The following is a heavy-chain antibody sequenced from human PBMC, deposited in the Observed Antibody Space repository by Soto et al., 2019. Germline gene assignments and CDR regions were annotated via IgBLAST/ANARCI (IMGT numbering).Heavy chain of an antibody. J-gene: IGHJ5*02. V-gene: IGHV3-9*01. D-gene: IGHD2-15*01. Sequence: LRLSCAASGFTFDDYAMHWVRQVLGKGLEWVSSISWNSGNIGYADSVKGRFTTSRDNAKNSLYLQMNSLRPEDTALYYCVRSKGEYSYGTEFDTWGQRTLVPVSS. CDR2: ISWNSGNI. CDR1: GFTFDDYA. CDR3: VRSKGEYSYGTEFDT.